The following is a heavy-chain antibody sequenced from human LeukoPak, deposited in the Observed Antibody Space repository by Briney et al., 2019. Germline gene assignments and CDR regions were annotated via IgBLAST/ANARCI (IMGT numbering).Heavy chain of an antibody. V-gene: IGHV4-38-2*02. J-gene: IGHJ4*02. Sequence: SETLSLTCTVSGYSISSGYYWGWIRQPPGKGLEWIGSIYHSGSTNYNPSLKSRVTISVDTSKNQFSLKLSSVTAADTAVYYCARDGYYYDSSGYYYIGYFDYWGQGTLVTVSS. CDR3: ARDGYYYDSSGYYYIGYFDY. CDR2: IYHSGST. D-gene: IGHD3-22*01. CDR1: GYSISSGYY.